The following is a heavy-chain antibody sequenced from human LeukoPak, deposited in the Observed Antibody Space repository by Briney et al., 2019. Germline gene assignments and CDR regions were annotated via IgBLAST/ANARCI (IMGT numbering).Heavy chain of an antibody. Sequence: SVKVPCKASGGTFSSYAISWVRQAPGQGLEWMGRIIPILGIADYAQKFQGRVTITADKSTSTAYMELSSLRSEDTAVYYCARVNYGSGSYHAYWGQGTLVTVSS. V-gene: IGHV1-69*04. J-gene: IGHJ4*02. CDR3: ARVNYGSGSYHAY. D-gene: IGHD3-10*01. CDR1: GGTFSSYA. CDR2: IIPILGIA.